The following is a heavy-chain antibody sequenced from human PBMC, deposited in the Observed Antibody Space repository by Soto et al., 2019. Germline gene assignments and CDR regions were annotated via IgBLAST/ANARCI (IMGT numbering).Heavy chain of an antibody. CDR3: ARESGGATATLDYYYFYMDV. J-gene: IGHJ6*03. CDR1: GYTFSDYY. Sequence: QVQLVQSGAEVKKPGASVKVSCKASGYTFSDYYIHWMRQAPGQGLEWMGWINPNSGGTKYAHKFQGWVTMTRYTSIKTAYMELSRLTSDDTAVYYCARESGGATATLDYYYFYMDVWGKGTTVTVSS. CDR2: INPNSGGT. V-gene: IGHV1-2*04. D-gene: IGHD5-12*01.